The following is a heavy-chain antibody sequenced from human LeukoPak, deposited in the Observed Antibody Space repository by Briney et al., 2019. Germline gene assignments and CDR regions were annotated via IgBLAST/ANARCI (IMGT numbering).Heavy chain of an antibody. CDR3: AKDPAIVVVYYFDY. J-gene: IGHJ4*02. Sequence: GGSLRLSCAASGFTFSSYAMSWVRQAPGKGLEWVSAISSSGGSTYYADSVKGRFTISRDNSKNTLYLQMNSLRAEDTAVYYCAKDPAIVVVYYFDYWGQGTLVTVSS. V-gene: IGHV3-23*01. CDR2: ISSSGGST. CDR1: GFTFSSYA. D-gene: IGHD3-22*01.